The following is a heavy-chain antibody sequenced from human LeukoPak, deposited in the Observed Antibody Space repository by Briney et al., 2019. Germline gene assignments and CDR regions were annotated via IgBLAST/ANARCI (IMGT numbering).Heavy chain of an antibody. D-gene: IGHD2-2*01. CDR2: ISSSSRDI. CDR3: ARDCSSTSCYFDAFDI. Sequence: GGSLRLSCAASGFTFSTYSMNWVRQAPGKGLEWVSSISSSSRDIYYADSVKGRFTISRGNAKNSLYLQMNSLRAEDTAVYYCARDCSSTSCYFDAFDIWGQGTMVTVSS. J-gene: IGHJ3*02. CDR1: GFTFSTYS. V-gene: IGHV3-21*01.